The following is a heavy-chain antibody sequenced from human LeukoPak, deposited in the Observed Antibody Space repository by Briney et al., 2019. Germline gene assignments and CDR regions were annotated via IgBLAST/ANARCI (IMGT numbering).Heavy chain of an antibody. CDR2: FDPEDGET. Sequence: ASVKVSCKVSGYTLTELSMHWLRQAPGKGLEWMGGFDPEDGETIYAQKFQGRVTMTEDTSTDTAYMGLSSLRSEDTAGYYCATPLTIGYGMDVWGQGTTVTVSS. J-gene: IGHJ6*02. CDR1: GYTLTELS. CDR3: ATPLTIGYGMDV. V-gene: IGHV1-24*01. D-gene: IGHD3-10*01.